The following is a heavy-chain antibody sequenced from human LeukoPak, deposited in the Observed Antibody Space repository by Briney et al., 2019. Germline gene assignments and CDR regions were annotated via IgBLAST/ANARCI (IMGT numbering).Heavy chain of an antibody. CDR2: ISGSGGST. D-gene: IGHD3-10*01. CDR1: GFTFTTYA. V-gene: IGHV3-23*01. J-gene: IGHJ4*02. Sequence: GGSLRLSCAASGFTFTTYALSWVRQAPGKGLEWVSAISGSGGSTHYADSVKGRFTISRDNSKNTLYLQMNSLRAEDTAVYYCAKSGSGKVDYWGQGTLVTVSS. CDR3: AKSGSGKVDY.